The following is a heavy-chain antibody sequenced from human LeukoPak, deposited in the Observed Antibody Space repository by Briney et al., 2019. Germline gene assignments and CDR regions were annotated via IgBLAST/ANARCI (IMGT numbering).Heavy chain of an antibody. J-gene: IGHJ6*02. CDR3: SLARSEYHYGMDV. CDR1: ADSASSISVA. Sequence: LSLTCSTSADSASSISVACNCSQQSPSRGLEWLESTYYRTKWYYEYAVSVKSRINISPDTFKNQFSLQLTSVTPEDTAVYYCSLARSEYHYGMDVWGQGTTVAVSS. V-gene: IGHV6-1*01. CDR2: TYYRTKWYY.